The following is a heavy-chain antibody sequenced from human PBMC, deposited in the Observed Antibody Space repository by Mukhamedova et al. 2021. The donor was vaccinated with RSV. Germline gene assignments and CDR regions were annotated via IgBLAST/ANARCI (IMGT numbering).Heavy chain of an antibody. V-gene: IGHV1-3*01. D-gene: IGHD2/OR15-2a*01. CDR3: ARDTSYLNYFDY. J-gene: IGHJ4*02. CDR2: INPGNGNT. Sequence: WVRQAPGQRLEWMGWINPGNGNTKYSQKFQGRVTITRDTSASTAYMELSSLRSEDTAVYYCARDTSYLNYFDYWGQGTLVTVSS.